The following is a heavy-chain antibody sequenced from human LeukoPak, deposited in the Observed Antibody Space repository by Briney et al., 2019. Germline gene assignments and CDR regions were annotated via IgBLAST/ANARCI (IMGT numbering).Heavy chain of an antibody. CDR3: ARHDRDGYNDYYYGMDV. Sequence: GESLKISFKGSGSSFTNYWIGWVRQMPGKGLEWMGIIYPDDSDTTYSPSFQGQVTISADKSISTAYLQWSSLKASDTAMYYCARHDRDGYNDYYYGMDVWGQGTTVSVSS. D-gene: IGHD5-24*01. V-gene: IGHV5-51*01. J-gene: IGHJ6*02. CDR1: GSSFTNYW. CDR2: IYPDDSDT.